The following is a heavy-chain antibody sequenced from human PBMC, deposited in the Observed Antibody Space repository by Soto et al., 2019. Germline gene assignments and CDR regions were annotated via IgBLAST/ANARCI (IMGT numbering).Heavy chain of an antibody. CDR2: ISYDGSNK. Sequence: PGGSLRLSCAASGFTFSSYAMHWVRQAPGKGLEWVAVISYDGSNKYYADSVKGRFTIPRDNSKNTLYLQMNSLRAEDTAVYYCARDISGYSYGAGAFDIWGQGTMVTVSS. J-gene: IGHJ3*02. D-gene: IGHD5-18*01. V-gene: IGHV3-30-3*01. CDR3: ARDISGYSYGAGAFDI. CDR1: GFTFSSYA.